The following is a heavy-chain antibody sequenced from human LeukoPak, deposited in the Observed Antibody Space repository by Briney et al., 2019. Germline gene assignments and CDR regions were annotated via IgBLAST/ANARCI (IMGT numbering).Heavy chain of an antibody. CDR2: IIPIFGIA. Sequence: SVKVSCKASGGTFSSYAISWVRQAPGQGLEWMGRIIPIFGIANYAQKFQGRVTITADKFTSTAYMELSSLRSEDTAVYYCARELDSSDRYYYYGMDVWGQGTTVTVSS. V-gene: IGHV1-69*04. CDR3: ARELDSSDRYYYYGMDV. J-gene: IGHJ6*02. D-gene: IGHD3-22*01. CDR1: GGTFSSYA.